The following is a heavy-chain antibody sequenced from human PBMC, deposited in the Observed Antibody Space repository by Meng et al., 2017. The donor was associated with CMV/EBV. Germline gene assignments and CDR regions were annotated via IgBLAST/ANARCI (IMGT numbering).Heavy chain of an antibody. J-gene: IGHJ5*02. CDR1: GYTLTELS. V-gene: IGHV1-24*01. CDR3: ATGGSTTDHREIDWFDP. Sequence: LRPGAEVKRPRASVRDSCTLSGYTLTELSMPWGRQAPGKWLGWMGGFDPEDVETIYAQKFQGRVTMTEDTSTDTAYMELSSLRSEDTAVYYCATGGSTTDHREIDWFDPWGQGTLVTVSS. D-gene: IGHD3-16*01. CDR2: FDPEDVET.